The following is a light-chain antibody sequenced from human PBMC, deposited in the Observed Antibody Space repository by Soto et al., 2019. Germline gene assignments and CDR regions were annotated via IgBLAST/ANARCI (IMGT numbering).Light chain of an antibody. Sequence: QSVLTQPASVSGSPGQSITISCSGTSSDIGSYNHVAWYQQFPGKSPKLMIYAVSDRPPGVSDRFSASKSGNTASLTISGLQAEDEATYYCSSYSSSSTLVFGTGTKLTVL. CDR2: AVS. J-gene: IGLJ1*01. CDR1: SSDIGSYNH. CDR3: SSYSSSSTLV. V-gene: IGLV2-14*03.